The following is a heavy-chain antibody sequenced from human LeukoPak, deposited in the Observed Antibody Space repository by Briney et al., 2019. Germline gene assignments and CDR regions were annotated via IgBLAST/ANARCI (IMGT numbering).Heavy chain of an antibody. D-gene: IGHD2-2*01. J-gene: IGHJ4*02. CDR1: GFIFSNYW. CDR2: ISSSSSYI. V-gene: IGHV3-21*01. CDR3: AREGVVPAAIPFDY. Sequence: GGSLRLSCAASGFIFSNYWMTWVRQAPGKGLEWVSSISSSSSYIYYADSVKGRFTISRDNAKNSLYLQMNSLRAEDTAVYYCAREGVVPAAIPFDYWGQGTLVTVSS.